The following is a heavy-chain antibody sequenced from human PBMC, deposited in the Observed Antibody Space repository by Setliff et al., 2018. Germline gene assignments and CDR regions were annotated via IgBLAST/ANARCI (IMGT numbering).Heavy chain of an antibody. CDR3: ARSPPNRGFGSGWYYEYSWFDP. CDR1: AYSFTNYG. Sequence: GASVKVSCKASAYSFTNYGITWVRQAPGQGLEWMGWISAYDGNTRFAQNIQGRVTLTTDTPTSTAYMELRSLRSDDTAVYYCARSPPNRGFGSGWYYEYSWFDPWGQGTLVTVSS. J-gene: IGHJ5*02. D-gene: IGHD6-19*01. CDR2: ISAYDGNT. V-gene: IGHV1-18*01.